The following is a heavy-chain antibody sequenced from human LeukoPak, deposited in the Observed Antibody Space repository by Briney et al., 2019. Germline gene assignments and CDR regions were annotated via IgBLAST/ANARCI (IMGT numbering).Heavy chain of an antibody. CDR2: ISSSSSYK. D-gene: IGHD2-2*01. Sequence: GGSLRLSCAASGFTFTTYPMNWVRQAPGKGLEWVSSISSSSSYKYYADSVKGRFTISRDNAKNSLFLQMNSLRAEDTAVYYCARDYCSTTSCYDYWGQGTLVTVSS. J-gene: IGHJ4*02. CDR1: GFTFTTYP. CDR3: ARDYCSTTSCYDY. V-gene: IGHV3-21*01.